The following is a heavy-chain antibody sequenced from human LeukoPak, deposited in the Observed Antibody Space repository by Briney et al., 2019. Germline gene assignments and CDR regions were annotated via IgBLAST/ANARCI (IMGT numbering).Heavy chain of an antibody. CDR1: GGSISSSSYY. D-gene: IGHD5-18*01. Sequence: PSETLSLTCTVSGGSISSSSYYWGWIRQPPGKGLEWIGSIYYSGSTYYNPSLKSRVTISVDTSKNQFSLKLSSVTAADTAVYYCARQAYSYGYGYRPGFIDYWGQGTLVTVSS. V-gene: IGHV4-39*01. J-gene: IGHJ4*02. CDR3: ARQAYSYGYGYRPGFIDY. CDR2: IYYSGST.